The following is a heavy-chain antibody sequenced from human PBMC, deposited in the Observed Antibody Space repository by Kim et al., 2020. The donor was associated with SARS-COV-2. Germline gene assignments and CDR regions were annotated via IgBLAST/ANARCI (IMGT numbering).Heavy chain of an antibody. J-gene: IGHJ6*02. V-gene: IGHV3-30*04. CDR2: ISYDGSNK. CDR3: ARDGPASYYGSGSYYKPANYYYGMDV. D-gene: IGHD3-10*01. Sequence: GGSLRLSCAASGFTFSSYAMHWVRQAPGKGLEWVAVISYDGSNKYYADSVKGRFTISRDNSKNTLYLQMNSLRAEDTAVYYCARDGPASYYGSGSYYKPANYYYGMDVWGQGTTVTVSS. CDR1: GFTFSSYA.